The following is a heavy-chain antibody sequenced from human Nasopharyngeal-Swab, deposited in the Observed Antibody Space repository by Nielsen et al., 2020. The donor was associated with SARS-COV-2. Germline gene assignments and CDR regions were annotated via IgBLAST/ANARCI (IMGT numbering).Heavy chain of an antibody. CDR2: IYHSGSI. Sequence: SETLSLTCAVSGGSISSGGYSWSWIRQPPGKGLEWIGYIYHSGSIYYNPSLKSRVTISVDRSKNQFSLKLSSVTAADTAVYYCARAGITYYDYWGQGTLVTVSS. J-gene: IGHJ4*02. CDR3: ARAGITYYDY. V-gene: IGHV4-30-2*01. CDR1: GGSISSGGYS. D-gene: IGHD1-7*01.